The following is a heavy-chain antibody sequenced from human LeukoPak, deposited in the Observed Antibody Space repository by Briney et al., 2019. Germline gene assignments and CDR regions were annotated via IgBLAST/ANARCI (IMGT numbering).Heavy chain of an antibody. CDR3: ARRHDYGDP. CDR1: GFSFSDYY. Sequence: GGSLRLSCAASGFSFSDYYMSWIRQAPGKGLEWVSYITSSGRTIYYADSVKGRFTISRDNAKNSQYLQMNSLRAEDTAVYFCARRHDYGDPWGQGTLVTVSS. CDR2: ITSSGRTI. D-gene: IGHD4-17*01. J-gene: IGHJ5*02. V-gene: IGHV3-11*01.